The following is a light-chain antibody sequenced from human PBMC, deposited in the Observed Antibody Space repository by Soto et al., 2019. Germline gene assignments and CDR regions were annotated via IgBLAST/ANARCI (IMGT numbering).Light chain of an antibody. CDR2: DAS. CDR3: QQYDTDPLT. Sequence: DIQMTQSPSTLSASVGDRVTITCRASQGISNWLAWYQQRPGKAPKLLIYDASNLESGVPSRFSGSGSGTEVTLTVSSLQPDDFATYYCQQYDTDPLTFGGGTKVEI. V-gene: IGKV1-5*01. J-gene: IGKJ4*01. CDR1: QGISNW.